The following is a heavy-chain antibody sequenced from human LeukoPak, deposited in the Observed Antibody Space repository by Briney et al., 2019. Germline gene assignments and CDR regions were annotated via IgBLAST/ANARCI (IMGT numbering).Heavy chain of an antibody. CDR3: AQKGGTDH. Sequence: PGGSLRLSCAASGFTFSRFGMNWVRQAPGKGLEWTSYISSSSSAMYYADSVKGRFTISRDNAKNSLYLQMSSLRDEDTAVYYCAQKGGTDHWGQGTLVTVSS. CDR2: ISSSSSAM. CDR1: GFTFSRFG. J-gene: IGHJ4*02. V-gene: IGHV3-48*02. D-gene: IGHD2-15*01.